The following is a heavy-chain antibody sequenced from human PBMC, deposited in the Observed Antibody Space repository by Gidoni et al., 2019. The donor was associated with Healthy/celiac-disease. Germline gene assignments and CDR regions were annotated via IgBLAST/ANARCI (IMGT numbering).Heavy chain of an antibody. CDR2: INHSGST. CDR1: GGSFSGYY. Sequence: QVQLQQWGAGLLKPSETLSLTCAVYGGSFSGYYWSWIRQPPGKGLEWIGEINHSGSTNYNPSLKSRVTISVDTSKNQFSLKLSSVTAADTAVYYCARPYRGSYNWNPSSAFDIWGQGTMVTVSS. J-gene: IGHJ3*02. CDR3: ARPYRGSYNWNPSSAFDI. D-gene: IGHD1-20*01. V-gene: IGHV4-34*01.